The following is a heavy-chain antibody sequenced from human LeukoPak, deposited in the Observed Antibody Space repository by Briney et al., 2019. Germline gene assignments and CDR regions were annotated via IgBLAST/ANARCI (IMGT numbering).Heavy chain of an antibody. Sequence: SGTLSLTCAVSGGSISSNNWWGWVRQPPGKGLEWIGEIYHSGSPNYNPSLKSRVTISVDKSRNHFSLNLSSVTAADTAVYYCARVNVNNWHSCDYWGQGTLVTVSS. CDR1: GGSISSNNW. D-gene: IGHD1-1*01. CDR3: ARVNVNNWHSCDY. CDR2: IYHSGSP. J-gene: IGHJ4*02. V-gene: IGHV4-4*02.